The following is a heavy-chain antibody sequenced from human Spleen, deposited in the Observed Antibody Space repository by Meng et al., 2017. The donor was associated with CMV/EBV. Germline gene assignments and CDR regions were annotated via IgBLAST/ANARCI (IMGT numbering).Heavy chain of an antibody. CDR1: GYSFTSYW. D-gene: IGHD6-19*01. V-gene: IGHV5-51*01. J-gene: IGHJ3*02. Sequence: GGSLRLSCKGSGYSFTSYWIGWVRQMPGKGLEWMGIIYPGDSDTRYSPSFQGQVTISADKSISTAYLQWSSLKASDTAMYYCARPAGTELMDAFDIWGQGTMVTVSS. CDR3: ARPAGTELMDAFDI. CDR2: IYPGDSDT.